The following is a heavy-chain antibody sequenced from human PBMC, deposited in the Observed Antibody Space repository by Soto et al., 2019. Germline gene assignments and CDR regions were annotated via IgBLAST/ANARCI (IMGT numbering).Heavy chain of an antibody. CDR1: GGTFSNFA. Sequence: QVQLVQSGAEVKKPGSSVKVSCKASGGTFSNFAISWVRQAPGQGLEWMGGFIPIFATLNYAQRFQGRLKISAEEHNSTAYRELSRLRAEDKVMYYSARFEQLVLHWGQGTLVTV. V-gene: IGHV1-69*01. J-gene: IGHJ1*01. CDR2: FIPIFATL. CDR3: ARFEQLVLH. D-gene: IGHD6-13*01.